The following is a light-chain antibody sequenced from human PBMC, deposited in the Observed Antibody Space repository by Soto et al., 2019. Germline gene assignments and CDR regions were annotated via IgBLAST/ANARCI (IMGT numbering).Light chain of an antibody. CDR2: EGS. J-gene: IGLJ1*01. Sequence: HSVLTQPASXSGSPGQSITISCTGTSSDVGSYNLVSWYQQHPGKAPKLMIYEGSKRPSGVSNRFSGSKSGNTASLTISGLQAEDEADYYCCSYAGSTYVFGTGTKVTVL. CDR1: SSDVGSYNL. CDR3: CSYAGSTYV. V-gene: IGLV2-23*01.